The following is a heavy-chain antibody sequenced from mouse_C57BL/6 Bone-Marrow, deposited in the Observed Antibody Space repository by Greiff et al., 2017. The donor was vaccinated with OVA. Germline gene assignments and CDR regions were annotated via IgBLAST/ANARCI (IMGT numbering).Heavy chain of an antibody. CDR2: IFPGSGST. Sequence: QVQLKQSGPELVKPGASVKISCKASGYTFTDYYINWVKQRPGQGLEWIGWIFPGSGSTYYNEKFKGKATLTVDKSSSTAYMLLSSLTSEDSAVYFCARSLITTVVADAYWGQGTLVTVSA. CDR3: ARSLITTVVADAY. V-gene: IGHV1-75*01. D-gene: IGHD1-1*01. CDR1: GYTFTDYY. J-gene: IGHJ3*01.